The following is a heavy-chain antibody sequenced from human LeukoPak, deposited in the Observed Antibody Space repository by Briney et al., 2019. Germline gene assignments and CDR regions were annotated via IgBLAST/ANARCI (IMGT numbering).Heavy chain of an antibody. CDR2: ISGSGGST. J-gene: IGHJ4*02. Sequence: GGSLRPSCAASGFTFSSYAMSWVRQAPGKGLEWVSAISGSGGSTYYADSVKGRLTISRDNSKNTLYLQMNSLRAEDTAVYYCAKDRRQQLVRGLDYWGQGTLVTVSS. D-gene: IGHD6-13*01. CDR3: AKDRRQQLVRGLDY. V-gene: IGHV3-23*01. CDR1: GFTFSSYA.